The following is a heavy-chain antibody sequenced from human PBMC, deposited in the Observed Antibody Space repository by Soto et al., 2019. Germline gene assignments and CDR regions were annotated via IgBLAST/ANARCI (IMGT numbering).Heavy chain of an antibody. CDR3: ATEREWLRPNYYYYGMDV. J-gene: IGHJ6*02. CDR2: MNPNSGNT. D-gene: IGHD5-12*01. Sequence: ASVKVSCKASGYTFTSYDINWVRQATGQGLEWMGWMNPNSGNTGYAQKFQGRVTMTRNTSISTAYMELSSLRSEDTAVYYCATEREWLRPNYYYYGMDVWGQGTTVTAP. CDR1: GYTFTSYD. V-gene: IGHV1-8*01.